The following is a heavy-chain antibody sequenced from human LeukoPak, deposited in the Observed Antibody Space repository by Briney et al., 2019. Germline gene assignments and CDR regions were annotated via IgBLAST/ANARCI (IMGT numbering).Heavy chain of an antibody. CDR1: GFTFSSYW. V-gene: IGHV3-7*01. J-gene: IGHJ4*02. Sequence: GGSLRLSCAASGFTFSSYWMSWVRQAPGKGLEWVANIKQDGSEKYYVDSVKGRFTISRDNAKNSLYLQMNSLRAEDTAVYYCARVGDYVWGSYRYKPYYFDYWGQGTLVTVSS. CDR2: IKQDGSEK. CDR3: ARVGDYVWGSYRYKPYYFDY. D-gene: IGHD3-16*02.